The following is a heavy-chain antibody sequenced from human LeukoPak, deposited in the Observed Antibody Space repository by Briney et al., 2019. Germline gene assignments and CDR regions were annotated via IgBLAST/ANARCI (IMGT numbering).Heavy chain of an antibody. J-gene: IGHJ4*02. Sequence: GGSLRLSCAASVFTFSSYGMSWVRQAPGKGLEWVSAISGSGGSTYYADSVKGRFTITRDNSKNTLYLQMNSLRAEDTAVYYCAKTGFSYAGYGSSWYAYWGQGTLVTVSS. CDR1: VFTFSSYG. CDR3: AKTGFSYAGYGSSWYAY. V-gene: IGHV3-23*01. CDR2: ISGSGGST. D-gene: IGHD6-13*01.